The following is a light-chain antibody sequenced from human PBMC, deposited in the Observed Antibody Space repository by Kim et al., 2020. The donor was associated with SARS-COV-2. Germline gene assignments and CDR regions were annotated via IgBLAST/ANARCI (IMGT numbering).Light chain of an antibody. CDR2: DAS. CDR3: HSRSDWPLT. J-gene: IGKJ4*01. V-gene: IGKV3-11*01. CDR1: QSVNTY. Sequence: EIVLTQSPATLSLSPGERATLSCRASQSVNTYLAWYQQRPGQAPRLLIYDASNRATGIPVRFSGSGFGTDFTLTISSLEPEDFAVYYCHSRSDWPLTLVGGTKVDIK.